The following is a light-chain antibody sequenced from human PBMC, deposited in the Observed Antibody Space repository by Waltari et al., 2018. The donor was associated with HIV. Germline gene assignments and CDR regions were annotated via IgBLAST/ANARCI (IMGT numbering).Light chain of an antibody. Sequence: SYELTQPPSVSVSPGQTARITCSGETLSSKYTSWYQQKPGQAPVLVIFKDSARPSGIPERVSGSISETTVTLTISEVQTEDEADYYCPSADHSDSCVFGTGTTLTVL. J-gene: IGLJ1*01. V-gene: IGLV3-25*03. CDR3: PSADHSDSCV. CDR1: TLSSKY. CDR2: KDS.